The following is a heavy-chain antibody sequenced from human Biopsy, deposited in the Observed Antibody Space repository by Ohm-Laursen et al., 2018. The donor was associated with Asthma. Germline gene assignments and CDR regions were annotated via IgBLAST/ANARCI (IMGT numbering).Heavy chain of an antibody. CDR2: GGSYYDGGLK. J-gene: IGHJ4*02. Sequence: SLRLSCAAPGFTFRSYGMHWVRQAPGKGLEWVAVGGSYYDGGLKYYADSVNGRFTVSRDDSKNTLYLQMNSLRPDDTAVYYCARDVMEWYLPAFDFWGQGTLVTVSS. V-gene: IGHV3-30*03. D-gene: IGHD3-3*01. CDR3: ARDVMEWYLPAFDF. CDR1: GFTFRSYG.